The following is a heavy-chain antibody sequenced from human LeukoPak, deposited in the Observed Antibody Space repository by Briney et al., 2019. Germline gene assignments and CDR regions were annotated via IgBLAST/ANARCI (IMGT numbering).Heavy chain of an antibody. V-gene: IGHV3-7*01. Sequence: GGSLRLSCAASGFTFSSYWMSWVRQAPGKGLKWVANINQDGSDKYYVDSVKGRFTISRDNAKNSLYLQMNSLRAEDTAVYYFARARRQVVPAAINFDCWGQGTLVTVSS. CDR3: ARARRQVVPAAINFDC. CDR1: GFTFSSYW. CDR2: INQDGSDK. J-gene: IGHJ4*02. D-gene: IGHD2-2*02.